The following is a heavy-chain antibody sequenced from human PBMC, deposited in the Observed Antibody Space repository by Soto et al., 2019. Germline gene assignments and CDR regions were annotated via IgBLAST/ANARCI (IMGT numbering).Heavy chain of an antibody. CDR3: ARGGHIVLMVYATAPAFDP. Sequence: GPSVKVSCKASGATFSSYAISWVRQAPGQGLEWMGGIIPIFGTANYAQKFQGRVTITADESTSTAYMELSSLRSEDTAVYYCARGGHIVLMVYATAPAFDPWGQGTLVTVSS. CDR2: IIPIFGTA. V-gene: IGHV1-69*13. CDR1: GATFSSYA. J-gene: IGHJ5*02. D-gene: IGHD2-8*01.